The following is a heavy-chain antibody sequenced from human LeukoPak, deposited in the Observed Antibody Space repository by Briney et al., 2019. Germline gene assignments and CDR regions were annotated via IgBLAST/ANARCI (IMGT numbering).Heavy chain of an antibody. D-gene: IGHD4-17*01. CDR1: GGSFSGYY. CDR3: ARAYFDYGGIYYGMDV. J-gene: IGHJ6*02. V-gene: IGHV4-34*01. CDR2: INHSGST. Sequence: SETLSLTCAVYGGSFSGYYWSWIRQPPGKGLEWIGEINHSGSTNYNPSLKSRVTISVVTSKNQFSLKLSSVTAADTAVYYCARAYFDYGGIYYGMDVWGQGTTVTVSS.